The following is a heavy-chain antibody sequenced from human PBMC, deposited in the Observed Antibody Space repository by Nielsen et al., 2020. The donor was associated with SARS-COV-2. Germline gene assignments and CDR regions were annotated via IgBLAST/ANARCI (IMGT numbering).Heavy chain of an antibody. J-gene: IGHJ6*02. Sequence: SETLSLTCTVSGGSLSSSTYYWAWIRQPPGKGLEWIGSIHYSGSTYINPSLKSRVTISVDTSKNQFSLNLRSVTAADTAVYNCARQGGNYYHYGMDVWGQGTTVTVSS. CDR2: IHYSGST. V-gene: IGHV4-39*01. CDR3: ARQGGNYYHYGMDV. D-gene: IGHD2-15*01. CDR1: GGSLSSSTYY.